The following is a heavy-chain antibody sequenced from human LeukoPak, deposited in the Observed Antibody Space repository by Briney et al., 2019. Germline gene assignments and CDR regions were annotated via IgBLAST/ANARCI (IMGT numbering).Heavy chain of an antibody. V-gene: IGHV3-15*01. CDR3: SCIVGAIY. CDR1: GFTFSNAW. J-gene: IGHJ4*02. Sequence: GGSLRLSCAASGFTFSNAWMSWVRQAPGKGLEWVGRIKSKTDGATTDYAAPVKGRFTISRDDSKNTLYLQMNSLKTEDTAVYYCSCIVGAIYWGQGTLVTVSS. D-gene: IGHD1-26*01. CDR2: IKSKTDGATT.